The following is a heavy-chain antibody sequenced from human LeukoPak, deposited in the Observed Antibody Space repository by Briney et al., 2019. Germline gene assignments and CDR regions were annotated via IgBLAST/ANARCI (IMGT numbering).Heavy chain of an antibody. D-gene: IGHD3-9*01. J-gene: IGHJ6*03. CDR2: INPNSGGT. CDR1: GYTFTGYY. CDR3: ARVANDILTGHKNYYYYYYMDV. V-gene: IGHV1-2*02. Sequence: GASVKVSCKASGYTFTGYYMHWVRQAPGQGLEWMGWINPNSGGTNYAQKFQGRVTMTRDTSISTAYMELSRLRSDDTAVYYCARVANDILTGHKNYYYYYYMDVWGKGTTVTISS.